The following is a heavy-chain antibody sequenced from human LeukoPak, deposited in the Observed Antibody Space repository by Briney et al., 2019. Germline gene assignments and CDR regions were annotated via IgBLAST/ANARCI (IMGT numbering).Heavy chain of an antibody. CDR3: ARDGYNRRFDY. D-gene: IGHD5-24*01. J-gene: IGHJ4*02. V-gene: IGHV3-20*04. CDR1: GFTFDDYG. CDR2: INWNGDST. Sequence: GGSLRLSCAASGFTFDDYGMSWVRQAPGKGLEWVSGINWNGDSTGYADSVKGRFTISRDNAKNSLYLQMNSLRAEDTAIYYCARDGYNRRFDYWGQGTLVTVSS.